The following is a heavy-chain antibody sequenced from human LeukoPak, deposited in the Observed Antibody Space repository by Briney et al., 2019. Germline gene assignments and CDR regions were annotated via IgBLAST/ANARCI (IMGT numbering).Heavy chain of an antibody. CDR1: GYTFTNCG. CDR2: ISAYNGNT. CDR3: ARGAYDILTGYSAEDYGMDV. Sequence: GASVKVSCKASGYTFTNCGISWVRQAPGQGLEWMGWISAYNGNTYYVQKLQGRVTMTTDTSTSTAYMELRSLRSDDTAVYYCARGAYDILTGYSAEDYGMDVWGQGTTVTVSS. D-gene: IGHD3-9*01. J-gene: IGHJ6*02. V-gene: IGHV1-18*01.